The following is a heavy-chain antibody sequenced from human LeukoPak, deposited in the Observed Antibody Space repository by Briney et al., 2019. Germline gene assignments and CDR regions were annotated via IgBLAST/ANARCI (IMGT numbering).Heavy chain of an antibody. CDR2: ISANGGET. CDR1: GFTFSIYA. Sequence: GGSLRLSCAASGFTFSIYAMNWVRQAPGKGLEWVSSISANGGETHYADSVKGRFTISRDNSKSTLYLQINNPRVEDTAVYYCAKRYYDFPLDYWGQGTLVTVSS. V-gene: IGHV3-23*01. J-gene: IGHJ4*02. CDR3: AKRYYDFPLDY. D-gene: IGHD3-3*01.